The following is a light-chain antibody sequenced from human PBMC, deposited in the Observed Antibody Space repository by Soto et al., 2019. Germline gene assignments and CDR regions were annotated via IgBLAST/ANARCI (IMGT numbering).Light chain of an antibody. CDR3: QQYNMYPGT. Sequence: IQLTQCPATVPASVGDRLTIACRASQRIXSGFVWYKRNPGKAPKLLXATASRLERGVPSRFSGSGSATEFTLTISSLQPDDFETYDFQQYNMYPGTFGQGTRLEI. J-gene: IGKJ5*01. CDR2: TAS. CDR1: QRIXSG. V-gene: IGKV1-5*03.